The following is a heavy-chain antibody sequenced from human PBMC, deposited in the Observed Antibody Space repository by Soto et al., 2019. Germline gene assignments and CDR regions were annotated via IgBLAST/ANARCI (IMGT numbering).Heavy chain of an antibody. CDR3: ARSPTVTTTYYFDY. CDR1: GFTFSSYA. V-gene: IGHV3-64*01. D-gene: IGHD4-17*01. CDR2: ISSNGGST. Sequence: EVQLVDSGGGLVQPGGSLRLSCATSGFTFSSYAMHWVRQAPGKGLEYVSAISSNGGSTYYANSVKGRFTISRDNSKNTLYLQMGSLRAEDMAVYYCARSPTVTTTYYFDYWGQGTLVTVSS. J-gene: IGHJ4*02.